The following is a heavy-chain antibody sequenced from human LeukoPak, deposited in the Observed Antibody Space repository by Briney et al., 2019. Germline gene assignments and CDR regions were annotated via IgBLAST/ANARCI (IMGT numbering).Heavy chain of an antibody. CDR3: ARAGNYYGSGSYYAKIDS. J-gene: IGHJ4*02. CDR1: GLAFSTYA. D-gene: IGHD3-10*01. Sequence: GGSLRLSCAASGLAFSTYALTWVRQAPGKGLEWVAAISGSGSNTYYADSVKGRFTISRGNSKNTLSLQMDSLRAEDTAVYYCARAGNYYGSGSYYAKIDSWGQGTLVTVSS. CDR2: ISGSGSNT. V-gene: IGHV3-23*01.